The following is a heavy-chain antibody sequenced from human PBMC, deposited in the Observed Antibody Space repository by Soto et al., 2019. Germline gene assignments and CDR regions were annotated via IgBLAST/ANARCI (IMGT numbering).Heavy chain of an antibody. CDR2: IWYDGSKK. D-gene: IGHD6-13*01. CDR1: GFTFSSYG. V-gene: IGHV3-33*01. J-gene: IGHJ5*02. CDR3: ASELGGYISSGDVADTYCFEP. Sequence: QVQLVESGGGVVQPGRSLRLSCAASGFTFSSYGMHWVRQAPGKGLEWVAVIWYDGSKKYYADSVKSRFTITSDNSNNTLYLQMISMRASDTAVYYCASELGGYISSGDVADTYCFEPWSQGTLVTFSS.